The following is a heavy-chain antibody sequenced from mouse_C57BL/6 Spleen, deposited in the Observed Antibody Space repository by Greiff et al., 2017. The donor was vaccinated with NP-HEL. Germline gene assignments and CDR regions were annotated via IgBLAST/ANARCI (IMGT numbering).Heavy chain of an antibody. CDR3: ARLLRDSSGYVRPLDY. D-gene: IGHD3-2*02. V-gene: IGHV1-69*01. CDR1: GYTFTSYW. CDR2: IDPSDSYT. Sequence: QVQLQQPGAELVMPGASVKLSCKASGYTFTSYWMHWVKQRPGQGLEWIGEIDPSDSYTNYNQKFKGKSTLTVDKSSSTAYMQLSSLTSEDSAVYYCARLLRDSSGYVRPLDYWGQGTTLTVSS. J-gene: IGHJ2*01.